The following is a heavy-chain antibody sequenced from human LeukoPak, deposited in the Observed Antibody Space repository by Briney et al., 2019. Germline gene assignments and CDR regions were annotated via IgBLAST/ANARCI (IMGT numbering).Heavy chain of an antibody. Sequence: GGSLRLSCAVSGFTFSSYSMNWVRQAPGKGLEWVSYISSSSTIYYADSVKGRFTISRDNAKNSLYLQMNSLRAEDTAVYYCARVSESGYDWGQGTLVTVSS. J-gene: IGHJ4*02. V-gene: IGHV3-48*01. CDR2: ISSSSTI. CDR1: GFTFSSYS. CDR3: ARVSESGYD. D-gene: IGHD3-10*01.